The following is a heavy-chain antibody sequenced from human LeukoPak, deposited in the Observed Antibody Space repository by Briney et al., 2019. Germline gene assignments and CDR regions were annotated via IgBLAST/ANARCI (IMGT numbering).Heavy chain of an antibody. CDR1: GYTLTSYD. Sequence: ASVKVSCKASGYTLTSYDINWVRQATGQGLEWMGWMNPNSGRTGYAQNFQGRITITRNTSISTAYVELSSLRSEDTAVYYCTRETSSRYFDYWGQGTLVTVSS. J-gene: IGHJ4*02. CDR3: TRETSSRYFDY. V-gene: IGHV1-8*01. CDR2: MNPNSGRT.